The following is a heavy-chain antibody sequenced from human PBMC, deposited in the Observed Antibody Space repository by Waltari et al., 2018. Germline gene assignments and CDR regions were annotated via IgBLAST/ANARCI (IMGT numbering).Heavy chain of an antibody. Sequence: QVQLQESGPGLVKPSQTLSLTCTVSGGSISSGSYYWSWIRQPAGKGLEWIGRIYTSGSTNYNPSRKSRVTISVDTSKNQFSLKLSSVTAADTAVYYCARGEVAAAGTLYYYYYYMDVWGKGTTVTVSS. CDR3: ARGEVAAAGTLYYYYYYMDV. CDR1: GGSISSGSYY. CDR2: IYTSGST. D-gene: IGHD6-13*01. V-gene: IGHV4-61*02. J-gene: IGHJ6*03.